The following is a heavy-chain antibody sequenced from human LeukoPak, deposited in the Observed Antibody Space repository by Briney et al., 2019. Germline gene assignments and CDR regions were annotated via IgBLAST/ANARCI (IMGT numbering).Heavy chain of an antibody. CDR2: IRQDGSET. CDR3: ARINYYDRSGYYENYFDY. Sequence: GGSLRFSCAASEFTFGSYWMSWVRQAPGKGLEWVASIRQDGSETYHADSVKGRFTISRDNAENLLYLQMNSLRAEDTAVYYCARINYYDRSGYYENYFDYWGQGTLVTVSS. CDR1: EFTFGSYW. J-gene: IGHJ4*02. V-gene: IGHV3-7*01. D-gene: IGHD3-22*01.